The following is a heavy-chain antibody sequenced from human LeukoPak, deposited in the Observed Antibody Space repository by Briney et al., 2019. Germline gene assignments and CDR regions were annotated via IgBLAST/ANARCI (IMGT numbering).Heavy chain of an antibody. Sequence: ASVKVSCKASGGTFSSYAISWVRQAPGQGLEWMGGIIPIFGTANYAQKFQGRVTITADESTSTAYMELSSLRSEDTAVYYCARGIPLFYYGTHCFDYWGQGTLVTVSS. D-gene: IGHD4-17*01. CDR3: ARGIPLFYYGTHCFDY. V-gene: IGHV1-69*13. J-gene: IGHJ4*02. CDR1: GGTFSSYA. CDR2: IIPIFGTA.